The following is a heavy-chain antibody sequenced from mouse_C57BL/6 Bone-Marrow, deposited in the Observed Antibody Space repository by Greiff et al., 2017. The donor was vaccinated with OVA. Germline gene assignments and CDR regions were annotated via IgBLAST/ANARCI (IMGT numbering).Heavy chain of an antibody. D-gene: IGHD2-1*01. Sequence: DVKLVESGGGLVKPGGSLKLSCAASGFTFSSYTMSWVRQTPEKRLEWVATISGGGGNTYYPASVKGRFTISRDKAKITLYLQMSNLRSEDTALYYCARQIYYGNRFAYWGQGTLVTVSA. CDR3: ARQIYYGNRFAY. CDR1: GFTFSSYT. V-gene: IGHV5-9*01. CDR2: ISGGGGNT. J-gene: IGHJ3*01.